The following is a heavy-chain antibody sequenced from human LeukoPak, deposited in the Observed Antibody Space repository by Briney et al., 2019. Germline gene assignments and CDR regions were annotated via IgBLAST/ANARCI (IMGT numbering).Heavy chain of an antibody. Sequence: PSQTLSLTCSVSGVSISGDYQYWSWVRQPAGKRLEFIGRIYSSGSTDYSPSLKSRVSISIDTSKNQFSLRLYSVTAADTAVYYCARNVDTDLTSHFDSWGQGTLVTVSS. D-gene: IGHD5-18*01. CDR2: IYSSGST. CDR1: GVSISGDY. J-gene: IGHJ4*02. CDR3: ARNVDTDLTSHFDS. V-gene: IGHV4-61*02.